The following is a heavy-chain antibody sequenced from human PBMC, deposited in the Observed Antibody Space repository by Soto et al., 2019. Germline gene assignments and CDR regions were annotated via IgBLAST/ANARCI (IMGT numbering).Heavy chain of an antibody. CDR2: ISYSGST. D-gene: IGHD2-15*01. V-gene: IGHV4-59*11. Sequence: PSETLSLTCTVSGGSMSSHYWTWLRQPPGKGLEWIGYISYSGSTYYNPSLKSRGTISADTSRNQFSLELSSVIAADTAVYYCARADPDASVGYWGQGTLVTVSS. CDR1: GGSMSSHY. CDR3: ARADPDASVGY. J-gene: IGHJ4*02.